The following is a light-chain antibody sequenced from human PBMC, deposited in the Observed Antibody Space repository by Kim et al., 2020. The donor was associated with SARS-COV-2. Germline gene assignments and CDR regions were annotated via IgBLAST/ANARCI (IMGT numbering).Light chain of an antibody. CDR3: AAWDVSLNGVL. Sequence: GQRGTISCSGGSSNIESNTGNWYQQRPGTAPKLLIYSSNQRPAGVPDRFSGSKSGTSTSLTISGLQSEDEADYYCAAWDVSLNGVLFGGGTQLTVL. CDR2: SSN. V-gene: IGLV1-44*01. CDR1: SSNIESNT. J-gene: IGLJ2*01.